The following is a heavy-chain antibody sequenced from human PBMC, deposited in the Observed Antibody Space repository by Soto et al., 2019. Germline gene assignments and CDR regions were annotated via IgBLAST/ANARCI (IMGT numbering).Heavy chain of an antibody. CDR3: ARDLWGYCGTDCYPLDV. J-gene: IGHJ6*02. CDR1: GGSCSAYY. D-gene: IGHD2-21*02. Sequence: PSETLSLTCAASGGSCSAYYWSWIRQPPGRGLEWIGEINHNGNSNYNPALKSRVTISVDTSKNQFSLKLNSVTAADTAVYYCARDLWGYCGTDCYPLDVWGQGTTVTVSS. CDR2: INHNGNS. V-gene: IGHV4-34*01.